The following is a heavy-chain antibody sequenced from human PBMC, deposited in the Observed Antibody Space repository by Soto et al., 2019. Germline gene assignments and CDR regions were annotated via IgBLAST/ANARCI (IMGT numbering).Heavy chain of an antibody. CDR1: GGSISSSSYY. CDR2: IYYSGST. CDR3: ARLVLWLELLDY. Sequence: QLQLQESGPGLVKPSETLSLTCTVSGGSISSSSYYWGWIRQPPGKGLEWIGSIYYSGSTYYNPYLKRRVTISVDTPQHQFSLKLSSVTAADTAVYYCARLVLWLELLDYWGQGTLVTVSS. J-gene: IGHJ4*02. V-gene: IGHV4-39*01. D-gene: IGHD1-7*01.